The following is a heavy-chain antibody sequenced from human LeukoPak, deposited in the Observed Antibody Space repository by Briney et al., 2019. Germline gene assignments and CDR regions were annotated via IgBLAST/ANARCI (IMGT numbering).Heavy chain of an antibody. D-gene: IGHD3-9*01. CDR2: IGGSGDST. CDR1: GFTFSSYA. V-gene: IGHV3-23*01. J-gene: IGHJ5*02. Sequence: GGSLRLSCAASGFTFSSYAMSWVRQAPGKGLEWVSAIGGSGDSTYYADSVTGRFTISRDNSKNTLYLQMNSLRAEDTALYYCAKLPTGYPNWFDPWGQGTLVTVSS. CDR3: AKLPTGYPNWFDP.